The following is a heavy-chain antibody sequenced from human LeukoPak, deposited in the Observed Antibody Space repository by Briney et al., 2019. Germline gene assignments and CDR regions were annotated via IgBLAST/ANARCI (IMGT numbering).Heavy chain of an antibody. J-gene: IGHJ1*01. CDR1: GFTFSSYA. CDR2: ISGSGGGT. D-gene: IGHD6-19*01. CDR3: AKGEQWLVLYFQH. Sequence: GGSLRLSCAVSGFTFSSYAMSWVRQAPGKGLEWVAAISGSGGGTDYADSVKGRFTISRDNSKNTLYLQMNNLRAEDTAVYYCAKGEQWLVLYFQHWGQGTLVTVSS. V-gene: IGHV3-23*01.